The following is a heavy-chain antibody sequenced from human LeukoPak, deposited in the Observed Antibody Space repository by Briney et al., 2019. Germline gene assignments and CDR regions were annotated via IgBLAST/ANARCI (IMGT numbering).Heavy chain of an antibody. J-gene: IGHJ4*02. D-gene: IGHD3-10*01. Sequence: GGSLRLSCAASGFTFSSYSMNWVRQAPGKGLEWVSYVSSSSSTTYYADSVKGRFTISRDNSKNTLYLQMNSLRAEDAAVYYCARDRGYYGSGSYHAYFDYWGQGTLVTVSS. V-gene: IGHV3-48*01. CDR1: GFTFSSYS. CDR2: VSSSSSTT. CDR3: ARDRGYYGSGSYHAYFDY.